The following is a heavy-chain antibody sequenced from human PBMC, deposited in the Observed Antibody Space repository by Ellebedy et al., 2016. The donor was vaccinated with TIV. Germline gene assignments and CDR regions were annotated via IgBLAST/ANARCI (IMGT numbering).Heavy chain of an antibody. J-gene: IGHJ5*02. Sequence: SETLSLTCTVSGGSITSYYWSWTRQPPGQGLEWIGYVYYSGSTNYNPSLKSRVTIAVDTSKNQFSLKLSSVTAADTAVYYCARNVPYCSGGSCYPDWFDPWGQGTLVTVSS. CDR3: ARNVPYCSGGSCYPDWFDP. CDR1: GGSITSYY. D-gene: IGHD2-15*01. CDR2: VYYSGST. V-gene: IGHV4-59*01.